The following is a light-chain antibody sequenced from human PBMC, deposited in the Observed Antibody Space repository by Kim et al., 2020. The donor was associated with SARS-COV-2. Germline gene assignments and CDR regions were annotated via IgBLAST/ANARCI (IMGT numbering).Light chain of an antibody. V-gene: IGLV2-8*01. CDR2: EVN. J-gene: IGLJ1*01. CDR3: GSYAGSDNYV. CDR1: SSDFHSYNY. Sequence: QSVAISCTGTSSDFHSYNYVSWYQQHPGKAPKLTIYEVNKRPSGVPDRFSGSKSGNTASLTVSGLQAEDEADYYCGSYAGSDNYVFGTGTKVTVL.